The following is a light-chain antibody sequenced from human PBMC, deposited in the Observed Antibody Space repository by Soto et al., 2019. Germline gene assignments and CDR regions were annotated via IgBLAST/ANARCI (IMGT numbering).Light chain of an antibody. V-gene: IGKV3-20*01. J-gene: IGKJ5*01. Sequence: EIVLTQSPGTLSVSRGERATLSCRASHSVSSSYLAWYQQKPGQAPRLLIYGASSRATGIPDRFSGSGSGTDFTLTISRLEPEDFAVYYCQQYGSSPSFGQGRRLEIK. CDR3: QQYGSSPS. CDR1: HSVSSSY. CDR2: GAS.